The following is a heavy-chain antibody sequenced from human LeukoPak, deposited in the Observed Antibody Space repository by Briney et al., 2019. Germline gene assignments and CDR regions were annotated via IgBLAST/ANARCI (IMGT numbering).Heavy chain of an antibody. D-gene: IGHD6-19*01. CDR2: IIPILGIA. Sequence: SVKVSCKASGGTFSSYAISWVRQAPGQGLEWMGRIIPILGIANYAQKFQGRVTITADKSTSTAYMELSSLRSEDTAVYYCAREAGGQWLVDYWGQGTLVTVSS. J-gene: IGHJ4*02. V-gene: IGHV1-69*04. CDR1: GGTFSSYA. CDR3: AREAGGQWLVDY.